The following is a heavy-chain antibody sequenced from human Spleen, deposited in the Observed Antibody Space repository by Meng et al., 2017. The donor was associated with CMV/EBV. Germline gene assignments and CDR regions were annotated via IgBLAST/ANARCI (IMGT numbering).Heavy chain of an antibody. Sequence: SETLSLTCTVSGGSISSSSYYWGWIRQPPGKGLEWIGSIYYSGSTYYNPSLKSRVTISVDTSKNQFSLKLSSVTAADTAVYYCARRASSSWYLVYWGQGTLVTVSS. V-gene: IGHV4-39*01. CDR2: IYYSGST. CDR3: ARRASSSWYLVY. CDR1: GGSISSSSYY. D-gene: IGHD2-2*01. J-gene: IGHJ4*02.